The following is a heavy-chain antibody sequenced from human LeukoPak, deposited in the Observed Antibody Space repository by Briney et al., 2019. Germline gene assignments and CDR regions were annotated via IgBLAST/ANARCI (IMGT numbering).Heavy chain of an antibody. CDR3: ARPGSSGWTSFDY. D-gene: IGHD6-19*01. Sequence: PSETLSLTCTVSGGSISSSSHYWGWIRQPPGKGLEWIGSIYYSGSTYYNPSLKSRVTISVDTSKNQFSLKLNSVTAADTAVYYCARPGSSGWTSFDYWGQGTLVTVSS. CDR1: GGSISSSSHY. CDR2: IYYSGST. V-gene: IGHV4-39*01. J-gene: IGHJ4*02.